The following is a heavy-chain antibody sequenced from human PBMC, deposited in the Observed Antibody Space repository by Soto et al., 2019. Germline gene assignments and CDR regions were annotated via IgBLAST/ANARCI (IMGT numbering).Heavy chain of an antibody. Sequence: SETLSLTCTVSGASIRSSAYWGWIRQPPGKGLEWIGYIYNSGNTNYNPSLKSRVTISVDTSKNQFSLKLSSVTAADTAVYYCAREETNILTGYSGFDPWGQGTLVTVSS. CDR3: AREETNILTGYSGFDP. J-gene: IGHJ5*02. CDR1: GASIRSSAY. CDR2: IYNSGNT. V-gene: IGHV4-59*01. D-gene: IGHD3-9*01.